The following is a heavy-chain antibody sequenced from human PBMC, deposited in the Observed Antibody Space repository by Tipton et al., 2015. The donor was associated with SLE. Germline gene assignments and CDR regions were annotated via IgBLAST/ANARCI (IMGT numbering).Heavy chain of an antibody. CDR2: VYYTGST. CDR1: GDSISSGGYF. Sequence: GLVKPSETLSLTCTVSGDSISSGGYFWSWIRQRPGKGLEWIGYVYYTGSTYYNPSLKSRITISVDTSKNQFSLRLSSVTAADTAVYYCARDEDGVNTFDIWGQETMVTVSS. V-gene: IGHV4-31*03. CDR3: ARDEDGVNTFDI. J-gene: IGHJ3*02. D-gene: IGHD2-8*01.